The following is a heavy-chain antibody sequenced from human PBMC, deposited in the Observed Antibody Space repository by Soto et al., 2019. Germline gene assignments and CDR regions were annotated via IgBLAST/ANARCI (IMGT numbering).Heavy chain of an antibody. Sequence: SETLSLTCAVYGGSFSGYYWSWIRQPPGKGLEWIGEINHSGSTNYNPSLKSRVTISVDTSKNQFSLKLSSVTAADTAVYYCARGDLTMVRGVISYYYYYMDVWGKGTTVTVSS. CDR1: GGSFSGYY. J-gene: IGHJ6*03. CDR2: INHSGST. V-gene: IGHV4-34*01. CDR3: ARGDLTMVRGVISYYYYYMDV. D-gene: IGHD3-10*01.